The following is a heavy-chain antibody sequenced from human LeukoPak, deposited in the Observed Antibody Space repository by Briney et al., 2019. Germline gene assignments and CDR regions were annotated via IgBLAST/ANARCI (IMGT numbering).Heavy chain of an antibody. Sequence: GASVTVSCTASGYTFTGYYMHWVRQAPGQGLEWMGWINPNSGGTNYAQKFQGRVTMTRDTSISTAYMELSRLRSDDTAVYCCASLGPHDSSGYCYWGQGTLVTVSS. D-gene: IGHD3-22*01. CDR1: GYTFTGYY. CDR3: ASLGPHDSSGYCY. J-gene: IGHJ4*02. CDR2: INPNSGGT. V-gene: IGHV1-2*02.